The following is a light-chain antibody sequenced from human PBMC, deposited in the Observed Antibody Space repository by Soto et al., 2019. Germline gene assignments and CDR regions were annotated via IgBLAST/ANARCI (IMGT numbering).Light chain of an antibody. CDR3: FSYAGSNTYV. Sequence: QSVLTQPASVSGSPGQSITISCTGSSSDVGGFNSVSWYQQRPGNAPKVMIYDVTVRPSEVSNRFSGSKSGNTASLTISGLQTEDEADYYCFSYAGSNTYVFGTGTKVTLL. CDR1: SSDVGGFNS. V-gene: IGLV2-14*01. CDR2: DVT. J-gene: IGLJ1*01.